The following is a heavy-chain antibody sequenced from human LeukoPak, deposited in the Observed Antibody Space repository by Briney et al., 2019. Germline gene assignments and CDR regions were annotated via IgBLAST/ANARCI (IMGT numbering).Heavy chain of an antibody. D-gene: IGHD4-23*01. CDR2: IYYSGST. V-gene: IGHV4-59*12. J-gene: IGHJ4*02. CDR1: GGSISSYY. Sequence: TSSETLSLTCTVSGGSISSYYWSWIRQPPGKGLEWIGYIYYSGSTNYNPSLKSRVTISVDKSKNQFSLKLSSVTAADTAVYYCASLRWKDYFDYWGQGTLVTVSS. CDR3: ASLRWKDYFDY.